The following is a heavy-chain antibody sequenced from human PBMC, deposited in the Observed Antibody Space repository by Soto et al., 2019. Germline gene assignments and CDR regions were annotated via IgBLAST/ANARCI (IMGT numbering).Heavy chain of an antibody. J-gene: IGHJ1*01. CDR3: ARSADYGGNSLAEYFQH. D-gene: IGHD4-17*01. CDR2: INPSGGST. Sequence: ASLKVSCKASGYTFTSYYMHWVRQAPGQGLEWMGIINPSGGSTSYAQKFQGRVTMTRDTSTSTVYMELSSLRSEDTAVYYCARSADYGGNSLAEYFQHWGQGTLVTVSS. V-gene: IGHV1-46*01. CDR1: GYTFTSYY.